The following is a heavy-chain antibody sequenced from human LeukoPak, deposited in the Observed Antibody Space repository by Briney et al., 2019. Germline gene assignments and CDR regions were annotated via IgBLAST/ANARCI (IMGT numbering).Heavy chain of an antibody. CDR1: GFTFSSYG. D-gene: IGHD6-6*01. Sequence: AGGSLRLSCAASGFTFSSYGMHWVRQAPGKGLEWVAFIRYDGSNKYYADSVKGRFTISRDNSKNTLYLQLNSLRAEDTAVYYCAKDSEGRYSSSLARYYYYMDVWGKGTTVTVSS. CDR3: AKDSEGRYSSSLARYYYYMDV. J-gene: IGHJ6*03. V-gene: IGHV3-30*02. CDR2: IRYDGSNK.